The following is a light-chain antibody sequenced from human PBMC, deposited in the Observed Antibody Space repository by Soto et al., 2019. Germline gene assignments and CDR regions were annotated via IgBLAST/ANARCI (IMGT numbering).Light chain of an antibody. CDR3: SSYTSIITLYV. Sequence: QSALTQPASVSGSPGQSITISCTGTSSDVGGYNYVSWYQQHPGKAPELMIYEVSNRPSGVSNRFSGSKSGNTASLTISGLQAEDEADYYCSSYTSIITLYVFGSGTKLTVL. CDR1: SSDVGGYNY. CDR2: EVS. V-gene: IGLV2-14*01. J-gene: IGLJ1*01.